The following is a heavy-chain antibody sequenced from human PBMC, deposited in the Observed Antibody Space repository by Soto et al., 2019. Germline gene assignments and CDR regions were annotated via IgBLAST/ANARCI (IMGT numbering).Heavy chain of an antibody. CDR2: ISGSGSTI. V-gene: IGHV3-48*04. CDR1: GFTFSSYA. Sequence: GGSLRLSCAASGFTFSSYAMSWVRQAPGKGLEWVSYISGSGSTIYYADPVKGRFTISRDNAKNSLYLQMNSLIAEDTAVYYCATGVGYWGQGTLVTVSS. J-gene: IGHJ4*02. D-gene: IGHD2-15*01. CDR3: ATGVGY.